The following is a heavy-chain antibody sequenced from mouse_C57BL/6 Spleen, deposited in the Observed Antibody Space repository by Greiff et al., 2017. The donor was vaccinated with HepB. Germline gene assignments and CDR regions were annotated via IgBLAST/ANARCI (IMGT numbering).Heavy chain of an antibody. CDR1: GYTFTSYW. V-gene: IGHV1-64*01. J-gene: IGHJ1*03. CDR2: IHPNSGST. Sequence: QVQLQQPGAELVKPGASVKLSCKASGYTFTSYWMHWVKQRPGQGLEWIGMIHPNSGSTNYNEKFKSKATLTVDKSSSTAYMQLSSLTSEDSAVYYCASGDDGSSYEWYFDVWGTGTTVTVSS. D-gene: IGHD1-1*01. CDR3: ASGDDGSSYEWYFDV.